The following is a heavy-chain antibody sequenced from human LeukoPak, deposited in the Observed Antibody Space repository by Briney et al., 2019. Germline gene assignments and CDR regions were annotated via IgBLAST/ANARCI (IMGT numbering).Heavy chain of an antibody. CDR2: IFSGGST. Sequence: GGSLRLSCAASGFTFSNAWMSWVRQAPGKGLEWVSVIFSGGSTYYAHSVKGRFTISRDNSKNTLDLQMNSLGAEDTAVYYCARGGTFFDYWGQGTLVTVSS. D-gene: IGHD3-16*01. CDR1: GFTFSNAW. V-gene: IGHV3-66*01. J-gene: IGHJ4*02. CDR3: ARGGTFFDY.